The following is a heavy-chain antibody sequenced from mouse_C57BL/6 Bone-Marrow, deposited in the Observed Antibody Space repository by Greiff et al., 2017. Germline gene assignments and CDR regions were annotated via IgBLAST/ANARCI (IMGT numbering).Heavy chain of an antibody. V-gene: IGHV10-3*01. J-gene: IGHJ4*01. CDR2: IRSKSSNSAT. CDR3: SNWENAVDY. Sequence: EVKLVESGGGLVQPKGSLKLSCAASGFTFNTYAMHWVRQAPGKGLEWVARIRSKSSNSATYYADSVKDRFTISRDDSQSILYLQMNNLKTEDTAMYDCSNWENAVDYWGQGTSVTVSS. D-gene: IGHD4-1*01. CDR1: GFTFNTYA.